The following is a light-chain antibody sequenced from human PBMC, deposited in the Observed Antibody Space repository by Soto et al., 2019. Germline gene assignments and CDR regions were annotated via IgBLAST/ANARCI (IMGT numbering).Light chain of an antibody. Sequence: DIQMTQSPSTLSASVGDRVTITCRAIQSISTWLAWYQQKPGKAPKLLIYKASSSESGVPSRFSGSGSGTEFTLTINSLQSDDFATYYCQEYNSYSRGTFGQGTKVDIK. CDR1: QSISTW. V-gene: IGKV1-5*03. CDR2: KAS. CDR3: QEYNSYSRGT. J-gene: IGKJ1*01.